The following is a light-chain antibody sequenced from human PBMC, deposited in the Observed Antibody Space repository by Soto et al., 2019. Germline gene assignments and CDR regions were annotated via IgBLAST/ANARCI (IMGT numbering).Light chain of an antibody. CDR1: QSINSRS. Sequence: EIVLTQSPGTLSLSPGEGATVSCRVSQSINSRSLVWYQRKFGQAPRLLIYNTSSRATGIPDRFSGSGSGTNFTLTISTLEPEYVAVYYGQHYGCSYIFGAETKVDFK. CDR2: NTS. J-gene: IGKJ3*01. CDR3: QHYGCSYI. V-gene: IGKV3-20*01.